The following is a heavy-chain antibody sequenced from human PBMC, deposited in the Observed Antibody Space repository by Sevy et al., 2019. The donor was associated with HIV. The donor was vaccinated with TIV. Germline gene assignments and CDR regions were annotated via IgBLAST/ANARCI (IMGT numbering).Heavy chain of an antibody. CDR3: ARGTVLLGIVVVPAARGWFDP. D-gene: IGHD2-2*03. CDR1: GYTFTNYD. CDR2: MNPNSGNT. J-gene: IGHJ5*02. V-gene: IGHV1-8*01. Sequence: ASVKVSCKASGYTFTNYDINWVRQATGQGLEWMGWMNPNSGNTGYAQKFQGRVTMTRNTSISTAYMELSSLRSEDTAVYYCARGTVLLGIVVVPAARGWFDPGAREPWSPSPQ.